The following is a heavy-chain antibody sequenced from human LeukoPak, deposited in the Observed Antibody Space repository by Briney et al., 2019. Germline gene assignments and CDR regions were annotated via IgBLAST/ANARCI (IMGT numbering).Heavy chain of an antibody. V-gene: IGHV4-39*02. Sequence: SETLSLTCSVSGDSVSRSDSYWDWIRQPPGKGLEWIGTIYYSGRTYYSPSLKGRVTMSVDPSTSHSSLSLSSVTAEDTAIYYCARRRYYDGSGYLDWGQGTLLSVSS. J-gene: IGHJ1*01. CDR2: IYYSGRT. CDR1: GDSVSRSDSY. CDR3: ARRRYYDGSGYLD. D-gene: IGHD3-22*01.